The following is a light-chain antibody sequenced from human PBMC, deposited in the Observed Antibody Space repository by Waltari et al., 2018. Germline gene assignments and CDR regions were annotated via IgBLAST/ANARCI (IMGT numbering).Light chain of an antibody. CDR3: AAWDDSLRSVL. CDR1: NSNIGTNM. CDR2: ANN. J-gene: IGLJ2*01. Sequence: QSVLTQPPSASGTPGQMVTFPCSGSNSNIGTNMGNWYQQLSGPAPQLLIFANNQRPAGVPDRCAGSKSEPSASLVISGLQSGDEADYYCAAWDDSLRSVLFGGGTKLTVL. V-gene: IGLV1-44*01.